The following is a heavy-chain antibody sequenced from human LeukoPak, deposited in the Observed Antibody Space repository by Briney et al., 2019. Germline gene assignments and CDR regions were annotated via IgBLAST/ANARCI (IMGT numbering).Heavy chain of an antibody. V-gene: IGHV1-18*01. CDR1: GYTFTSYG. D-gene: IGHD3-9*01. CDR2: ISAYNGNT. CDR3: ARSAQIYYDILTGYDY. Sequence: GASVKVSCKASGYTFTSYGISWVRQAPGQGLEWMGWISAYNGNTNYAQKLQGRVTMTTDTSTSTAYMELRSLRSDDTAVYYCARSAQIYYDILTGYDYWGQGTLVTVSS. J-gene: IGHJ4*02.